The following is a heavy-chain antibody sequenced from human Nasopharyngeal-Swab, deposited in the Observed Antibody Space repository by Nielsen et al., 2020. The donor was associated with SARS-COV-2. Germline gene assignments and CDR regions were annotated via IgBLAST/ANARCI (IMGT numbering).Heavy chain of an antibody. J-gene: IGHJ4*02. CDR2: VSGTGHTT. D-gene: IGHD2-15*01. CDR1: GFTFSTYA. Sequence: GESLKISCSASGFTFSTYAMSWVRQAPGKGLEWVSSVSGTGHTTKYTDSVKGLFTISRDNSEKKVYLEMHSLRAEDTAVYYCAKDRYCSGGACYFNGFDSWGQGTLATVSS. V-gene: IGHV3-23*01. CDR3: AKDRYCSGGACYFNGFDS.